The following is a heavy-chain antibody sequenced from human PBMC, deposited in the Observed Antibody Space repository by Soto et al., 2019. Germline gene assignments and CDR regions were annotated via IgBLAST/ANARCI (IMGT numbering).Heavy chain of an antibody. V-gene: IGHV1-46*01. J-gene: IGHJ4*02. D-gene: IGHD6-6*01. Sequence: QVHLVQSGAEVKKPGASVKVSCKASGYTFTSYYVHWVRQAPGQGLEWMGLINPSGGDTFYAPKFQGRVTMTRDTSTSAVYLGLSNPRSEDTAMYFCARGSDVAARQLIDFWGQGTLVTVSS. CDR3: ARGSDVAARQLIDF. CDR1: GYTFTSYY. CDR2: INPSGGDT.